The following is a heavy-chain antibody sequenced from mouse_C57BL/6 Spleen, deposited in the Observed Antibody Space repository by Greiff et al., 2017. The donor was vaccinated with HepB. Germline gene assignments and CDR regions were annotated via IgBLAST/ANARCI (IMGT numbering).Heavy chain of an antibody. V-gene: IGHV1-26*01. Sequence: EVQLQQSGPELVKPGASVKISCKASGYTFTDYYMNWVKQSHGKSLEWIGDINPNNGGTSYNQKFKGKATLTVDKSSSTAYMELRSLTSEDSAVYYCARGPYHSNYDYFDYWGQGTTLTVSS. CDR2: INPNNGGT. CDR3: ARGPYHSNYDYFDY. D-gene: IGHD2-5*01. CDR1: GYTFTDYY. J-gene: IGHJ2*01.